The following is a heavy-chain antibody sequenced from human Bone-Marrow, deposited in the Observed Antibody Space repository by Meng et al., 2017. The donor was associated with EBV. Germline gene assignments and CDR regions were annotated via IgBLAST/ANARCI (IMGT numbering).Heavy chain of an antibody. CDR1: GFTVSNYY. Sequence: LWGFAGGLILPGASLSLSVAASGFTVSNYYMSWVRQAPGKGLEWVSFIYSGSTYYADSVKGRFTISRDNSKNTVTLQMNSLRAEDTAVYFCARGKGYSPGAYWGQGTLVTVSS. J-gene: IGHJ4*02. V-gene: IGHV3-53*01. CDR3: ARGKGYSPGAY. CDR2: IYSGST. D-gene: IGHD5-18*01.